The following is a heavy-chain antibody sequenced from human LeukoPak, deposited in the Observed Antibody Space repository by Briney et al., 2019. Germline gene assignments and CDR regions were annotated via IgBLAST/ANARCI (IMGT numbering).Heavy chain of an antibody. D-gene: IGHD3-10*01. CDR3: AREGGYYGSGSYYNDYYYYYMDV. CDR2: INHSGST. CDR1: GGSFSGYY. Sequence: SETLSLTCAVYGGSFSGYYWSWVRQPPGKGLEWIGEINHSGSTNYNPSLKSRVTISVDTSKNQFSLKLSSVTAADTAVYYCAREGGYYGSGSYYNDYYYYYMDVWGKGTTVTISS. J-gene: IGHJ6*03. V-gene: IGHV4-34*01.